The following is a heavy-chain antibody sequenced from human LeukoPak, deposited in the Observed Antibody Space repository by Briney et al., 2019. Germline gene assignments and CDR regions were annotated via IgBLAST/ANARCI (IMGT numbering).Heavy chain of an antibody. J-gene: IGHJ4*02. Sequence: SETLSLTCAVYGGSFSGYYWSWIRQPPGKGLEWIGEINHSGSTNYNPFLKSRVTISVDTSKNQFSLKLSSVTAADTAVYYCARRVLSGSGSYHFDYWGQGTLVTVSS. D-gene: IGHD3-10*01. CDR1: GGSFSGYY. CDR2: INHSGST. CDR3: ARRVLSGSGSYHFDY. V-gene: IGHV4-34*01.